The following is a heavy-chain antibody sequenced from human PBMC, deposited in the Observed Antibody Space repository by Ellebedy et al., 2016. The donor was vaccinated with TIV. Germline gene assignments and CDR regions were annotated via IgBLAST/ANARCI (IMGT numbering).Heavy chain of an antibody. CDR2: ISANNGDT. V-gene: IGHV1-18*04. CDR1: GYTFTKYG. Sequence: ASVKVSCKASGYTFTKYGISWVRQAPGQGLEWVGWISANNGDTNYAQKFQDRVTLTTDTSTSIAYMELRSLRSDDTAVYYCARDATGHYGYDFFDSWGQGTLVTVSS. D-gene: IGHD5-12*01. J-gene: IGHJ5*01. CDR3: ARDATGHYGYDFFDS.